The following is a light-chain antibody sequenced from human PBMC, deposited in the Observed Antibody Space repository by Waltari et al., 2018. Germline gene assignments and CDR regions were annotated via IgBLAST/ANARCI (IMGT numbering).Light chain of an antibody. CDR2: ATS. CDR3: QQRSAWPGT. Sequence: EIVLTQSPATLSLSPGERATLSCRASQSVYNYLVWYQQKPGQAPRLLIYATSNRATGIPARFSGSGSGTDFTLTISSLEPEDFAVYYCQQRSAWPGTFGQGTKLDIK. J-gene: IGKJ2*02. CDR1: QSVYNY. V-gene: IGKV3-11*01.